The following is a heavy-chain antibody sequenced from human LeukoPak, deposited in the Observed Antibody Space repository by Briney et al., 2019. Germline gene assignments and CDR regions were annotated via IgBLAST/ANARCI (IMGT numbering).Heavy chain of an antibody. CDR1: GFTFTNYW. CDR3: ARLREIPVFGVVTKSTSYFDY. CDR2: IKQDRSEK. V-gene: IGHV3-7*01. Sequence: GGSLRLSCAASGFTFTNYWMSWVRQAPGKGLELVANIKQDRSEKYYVDTVKGRFTISRDNAKNSLYLQMNSLRAEDTAVYYCARLREIPVFGVVTKSTSYFDYWGQGTLVTVSS. J-gene: IGHJ4*02. D-gene: IGHD3-3*01.